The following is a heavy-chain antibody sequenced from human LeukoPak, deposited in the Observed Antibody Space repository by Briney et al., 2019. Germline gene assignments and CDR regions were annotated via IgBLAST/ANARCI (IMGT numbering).Heavy chain of an antibody. Sequence: PGGSLRLSCAASGFTFSSYSMNWVRQAPGKGLEWVSYISSSSSTIYYADSVKGRFTISSDNAKNSLYLQMNSLRAEDTAVYYCARDRGDNYDFWSGYYGSEDYWGQGTLVTVSS. V-gene: IGHV3-48*01. CDR2: ISSSSSTI. CDR1: GFTFSSYS. J-gene: IGHJ4*02. CDR3: ARDRGDNYDFWSGYYGSEDY. D-gene: IGHD3-3*01.